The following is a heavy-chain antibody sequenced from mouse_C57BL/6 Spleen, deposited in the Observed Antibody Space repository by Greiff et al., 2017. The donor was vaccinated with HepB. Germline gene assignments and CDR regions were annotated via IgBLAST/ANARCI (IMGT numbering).Heavy chain of an antibody. CDR1: GYTFTSYW. J-gene: IGHJ3*01. CDR2: IHPNSGST. D-gene: IGHD1-1*01. Sequence: LQQSGAELVKPGASVKLSCKASGYTFTSYWMHWVKQRPGQGLEWIGMIHPNSGSTNYNEKFKSKATLTVDKSSSTAYMQLSSLTSEDFAVYYCARGYYGSSYSFAYWGQGTLVTVSA. V-gene: IGHV1-64*01. CDR3: ARGYYGSSYSFAY.